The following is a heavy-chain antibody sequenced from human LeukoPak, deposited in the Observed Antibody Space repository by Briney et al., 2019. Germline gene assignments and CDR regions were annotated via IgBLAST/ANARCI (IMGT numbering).Heavy chain of an antibody. D-gene: IGHD3-22*01. CDR1: GGSFSGYY. CDR3: ASVYDSSGYYPF. V-gene: IGHV4-34*01. Sequence: SETLSLTCAVYGGSFSGYYWSWIRQPPGKGLEWIGEINHSGSTNYNPSLRSRVTISVDTSKNQFSLKLSSVTAADTAVYYCASVYDSSGYYPFWGQGTLVTVSS. J-gene: IGHJ4*02. CDR2: INHSGST.